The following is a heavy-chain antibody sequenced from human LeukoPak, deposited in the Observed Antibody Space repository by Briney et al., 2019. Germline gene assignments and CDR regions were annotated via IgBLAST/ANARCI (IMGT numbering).Heavy chain of an antibody. CDR2: IYIDSGDT. Sequence: GASVKVSCKASGYFFSGYHVRWVRQAPGQGLDWMGRIYIDSGDTNYAQKFQGRVTMTRDTSISTAYMELSSLTSDDTAVYYCAGLGSTMEGRIDPWGQGTPVTVSS. CDR1: GYFFSGYH. J-gene: IGHJ5*02. D-gene: IGHD3-10*01. V-gene: IGHV1-2*02. CDR3: AGLGSTMEGRIDP.